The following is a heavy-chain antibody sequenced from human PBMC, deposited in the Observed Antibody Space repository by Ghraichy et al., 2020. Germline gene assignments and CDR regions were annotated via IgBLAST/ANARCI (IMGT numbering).Heavy chain of an antibody. Sequence: ASVKVSCKASGYTFTSYAMNWVRQAPGQGLEWMGWINTNTGNPTYAQGFTGRFVFSLDTSVSTAYLQISSLKAEDTAVYYCAREETIFGVVEAFDIWGQGTMVTVSS. CDR1: GYTFTSYA. D-gene: IGHD3-3*01. J-gene: IGHJ3*02. CDR2: INTNTGNP. CDR3: AREETIFGVVEAFDI. V-gene: IGHV7-4-1*02.